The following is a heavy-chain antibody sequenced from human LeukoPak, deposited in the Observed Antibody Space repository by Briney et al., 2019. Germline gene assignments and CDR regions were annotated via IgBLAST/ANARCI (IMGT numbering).Heavy chain of an antibody. D-gene: IGHD5-18*01. CDR3: ARHLSGVTGYTYGRGIDY. V-gene: IGHV6-1*01. CDR2: TYYRSKWYN. J-gene: IGHJ4*02. Sequence: SQTLSLTCAISGDSVSSNSAAWNWIRQSPSRGLEWLGRTYYRSKWYNDYAVSVKSRITINPDTSKNQFSLQLNSVTPEDTAVYYCARHLSGVTGYTYGRGIDYWGQGTLVTVSS. CDR1: GDSVSSNSAA.